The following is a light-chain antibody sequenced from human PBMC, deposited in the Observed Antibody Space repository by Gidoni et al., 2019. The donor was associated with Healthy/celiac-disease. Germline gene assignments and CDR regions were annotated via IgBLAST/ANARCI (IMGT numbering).Light chain of an antibody. V-gene: IGKV1-39*01. CDR2: AAS. CDR3: QQSYSTPPWT. CDR1: QSISSY. Sequence: DIQMTQSPSSLSASVGDRVTITCRASQSISSYLNWYQQKPGKAPKLLIYAASSLQSGGPSRFSGSGSGTDFTLTISSLQPEDFATYYCQQSYSTPPWTFXQXTKVEIK. J-gene: IGKJ1*01.